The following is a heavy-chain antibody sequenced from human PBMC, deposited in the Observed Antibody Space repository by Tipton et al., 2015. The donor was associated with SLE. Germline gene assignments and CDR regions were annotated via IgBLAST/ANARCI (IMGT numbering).Heavy chain of an antibody. Sequence: TLSLTCTVSGYSISSAYYWGWIRQSPGKGLEWIGSIYHSGSTYYNPSLKSRVTISLDRPKNQFSLNLNSVTAADAAVYFCAASSLYFFYGMDVWGQGTTVTVSS. CDR1: GYSISSAYY. V-gene: IGHV4-38-2*02. J-gene: IGHJ6*02. CDR2: IYHSGST. CDR3: AASSLYFFYGMDV. D-gene: IGHD3-16*02.